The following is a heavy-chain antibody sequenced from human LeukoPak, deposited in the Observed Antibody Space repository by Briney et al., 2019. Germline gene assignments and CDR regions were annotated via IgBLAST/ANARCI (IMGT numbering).Heavy chain of an antibody. CDR2: ISGSGGST. V-gene: IGHV3-23*01. CDR3: AKDRVYYDFWSDAFDI. Sequence: GGSLRLSCAASGFTFSSYAMSWVRQAPGKGLGWVSAISGSGGSTYYADSVKGRFTISRDNSKNTLYLQMNSLRAEDTAVYYCAKDRVYYDFWSDAFDIWGQGTMVTVSS. J-gene: IGHJ3*02. D-gene: IGHD3-3*01. CDR1: GFTFSSYA.